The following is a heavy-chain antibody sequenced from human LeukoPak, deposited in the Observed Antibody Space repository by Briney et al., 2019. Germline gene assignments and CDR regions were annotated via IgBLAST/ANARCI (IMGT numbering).Heavy chain of an antibody. J-gene: IGHJ4*02. CDR3: ASVLPGAYYDSSYTY. V-gene: IGHV1-2*02. Sequence: GASVKVSCKASGYTFTGYYMHWVRQAPGQGLEWMGWINPNSGGTKYAHQFQGRVTMTRDTSISTAYMELSRLTSDDTAVYYCASVLPGAYYDSSYTYWGQGTLVTVSS. CDR1: GYTFTGYY. CDR2: INPNSGGT. D-gene: IGHD3-22*01.